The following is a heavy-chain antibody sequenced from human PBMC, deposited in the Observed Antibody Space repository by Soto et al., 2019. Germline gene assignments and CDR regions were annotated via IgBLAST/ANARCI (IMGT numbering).Heavy chain of an antibody. V-gene: IGHV1-69*01. D-gene: IGHD3-3*01. J-gene: IGHJ4*02. CDR1: GGSFGKTA. CDR3: ATGVIWSCYFTGDS. Sequence: QVQLVQSGAEVKKPGSSVKVSCKASGGSFGKTAINWVRQTPGQGLEWLGGFIPVYRTLNYAQKFQGRVTITADESTGTAYMTLSSLASDDTAVYYCATGVIWSCYFTGDSWGQGTRVTVSS. CDR2: FIPVYRTL.